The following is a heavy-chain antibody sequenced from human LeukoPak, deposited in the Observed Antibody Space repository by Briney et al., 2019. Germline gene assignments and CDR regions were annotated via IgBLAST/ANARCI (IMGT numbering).Heavy chain of an antibody. D-gene: IGHD2-2*01. CDR1: GGSISSCY. CDR3: ARNIVVVSTYYYYYGMDA. V-gene: IGHV4-4*07. Sequence: PSETLSLTCTVSGGSISSCYWSWIRQPAGKGLEWIGRIYTSGSTNYNPSLKSRVTMSVDTSKNQFSLKLNSVTAADTAVYYCARNIVVVSTYYYYYGMDAWGQGTTVTVSS. CDR2: IYTSGST. J-gene: IGHJ6*02.